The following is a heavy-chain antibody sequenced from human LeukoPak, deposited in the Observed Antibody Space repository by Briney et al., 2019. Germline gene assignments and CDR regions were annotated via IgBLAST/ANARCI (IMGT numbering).Heavy chain of an antibody. CDR2: INTDGSSI. CDR1: GFTFSTHW. V-gene: IGHV3-74*03. CDR3: AREGRVTGYDFDS. J-gene: IGHJ4*02. Sequence: GGSLRLSCAASGFTFSTHWMHWVRQAPGKGLVWVSRINTDGSSITYADSVKGRFTISRDNAKNTLFLQMNSLRVEDTAVFYCAREGRVTGYDFDSWGQGTLVTVSS. D-gene: IGHD5-12*01.